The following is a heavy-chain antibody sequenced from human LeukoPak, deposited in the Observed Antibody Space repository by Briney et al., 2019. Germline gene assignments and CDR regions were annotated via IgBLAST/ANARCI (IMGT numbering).Heavy chain of an antibody. CDR1: GFTFSDYY. CDR2: ISSSGSNI. D-gene: IGHD5-24*01. V-gene: IGHV3-11*04. Sequence: PGGSLRLSCEASGFTFSDYYMSWIRQAPGKGLEWVSYISSSGSNIYHADSVRGRFTISRDNAKNSLYLQMISLRAEDTAVYYCARDPVEISYDYWGQGTLVTVSS. CDR3: ARDPVEISYDY. J-gene: IGHJ4*02.